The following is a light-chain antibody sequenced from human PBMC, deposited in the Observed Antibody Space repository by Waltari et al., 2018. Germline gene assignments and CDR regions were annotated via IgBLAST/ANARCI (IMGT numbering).Light chain of an antibody. CDR3: KQYGSSPPMYT. CDR1: QSVSSTY. V-gene: IGKV3-20*01. J-gene: IGKJ2*01. Sequence: EIVLTQSPGTLSLSQGERATLPCRASQSVSSTYLAWYQHKPGQAPRLLIYGISIRATGVPSRFSGSGSGTDFTLTIRRLEAEDSAVYYCKQYGSSPPMYTFGQGTKLEIK. CDR2: GIS.